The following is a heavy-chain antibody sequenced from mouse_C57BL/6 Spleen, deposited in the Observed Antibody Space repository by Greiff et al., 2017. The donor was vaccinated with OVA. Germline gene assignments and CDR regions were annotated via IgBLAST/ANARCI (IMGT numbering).Heavy chain of an antibody. D-gene: IGHD2-4*01. CDR1: GYTFTSYW. CDR2: IYPSDSET. V-gene: IGHV1-61*01. J-gene: IGHJ3*01. Sequence: QVQLKQPGAELVRPGSSVKLSCKASGYTFTSYWMDWVKQRPGPGLEWIGTIYPSDSETHYNQTVKDKATLTVDKSSSTAYMQLSSLTSEDSAVYYCARRDYDYDAWFAYWGQGTLVTVSA. CDR3: ARRDYDYDAWFAY.